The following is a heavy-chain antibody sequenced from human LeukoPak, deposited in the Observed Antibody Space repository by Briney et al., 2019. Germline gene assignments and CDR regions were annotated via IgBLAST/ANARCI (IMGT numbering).Heavy chain of an antibody. CDR2: ISAYNGNT. Sequence: ASVKVSCKASGYTSTSYGISWVRQAPGQGLEWMGWISAYNGNTNYAQKLQGRVTMTTDTSTSTAYMELRSLRSDDTAVYYCARDFHYDSSPGYWGQGTLVTVSS. CDR1: GYTSTSYG. D-gene: IGHD3-22*01. CDR3: ARDFHYDSSPGY. V-gene: IGHV1-18*01. J-gene: IGHJ4*02.